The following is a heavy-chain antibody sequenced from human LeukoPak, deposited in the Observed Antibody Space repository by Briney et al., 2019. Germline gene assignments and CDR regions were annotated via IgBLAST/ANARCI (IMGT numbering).Heavy chain of an antibody. CDR3: ARAGKRSYGDAYFDY. V-gene: IGHV1-69*13. J-gene: IGHJ4*02. D-gene: IGHD5-18*01. Sequence: SVKVSCKASGGTFSSYAISWVRQAPGQGLEWMGGIIPIFGTANYAQKFQGRVTITADGSTSTAYMELSSLRSEDTAVYYCARAGKRSYGDAYFDYWGQGTLVTVSS. CDR2: IIPIFGTA. CDR1: GGTFSSYA.